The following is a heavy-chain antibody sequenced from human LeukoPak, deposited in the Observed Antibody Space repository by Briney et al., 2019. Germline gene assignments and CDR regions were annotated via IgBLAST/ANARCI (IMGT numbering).Heavy chain of an antibody. Sequence: SETLSLICTVSGGSISSYYWSWIRQPPGKGLEWIGYIYHSGSTNYNPSLKSRVTISADTSKNQFSLKVSSVTAADTAMYYCARVGSPDYFDYCWQGTIVAVSS. D-gene: IGHD6-13*01. V-gene: IGHV4-59*01. CDR3: ARVGSPDYFDY. CDR2: IYHSGST. CDR1: GGSISSYY. J-gene: IGHJ4*02.